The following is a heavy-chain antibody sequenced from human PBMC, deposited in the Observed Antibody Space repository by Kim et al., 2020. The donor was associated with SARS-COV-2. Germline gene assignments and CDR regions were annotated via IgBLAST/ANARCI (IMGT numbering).Heavy chain of an antibody. V-gene: IGHV3-30*18. Sequence: GGSLRLSCAASGFNFSSYGMHWVRQAPGKGLEWVAVISYHGRTENYVDSVKGRFTISRDNSKNTLYLQMNSLRPEDTAVYYCAKSWGKILVILDYWGQGTLVTVSS. CDR3: AKSWGKILVILDY. D-gene: IGHD3-9*01. J-gene: IGHJ4*02. CDR1: GFNFSSYG. CDR2: ISYHGRTE.